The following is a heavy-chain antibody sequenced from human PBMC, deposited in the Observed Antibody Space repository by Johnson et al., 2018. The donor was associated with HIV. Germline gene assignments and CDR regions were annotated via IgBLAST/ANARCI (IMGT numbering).Heavy chain of an antibody. Sequence: QVQLVESGGGLVQPGRSLRLSCAASGFTFSDYYMSWIRQAPGKGLAWVSYISSSGSTIYYADSVKGRFTISRDNSKNTLYLQMNSLRAEDTAVYYCARDLLSRAFDIWGQGTMVTVSS. CDR2: ISSSGSTI. CDR1: GFTFSDYY. V-gene: IGHV3-11*04. J-gene: IGHJ3*02. CDR3: ARDLLSRAFDI.